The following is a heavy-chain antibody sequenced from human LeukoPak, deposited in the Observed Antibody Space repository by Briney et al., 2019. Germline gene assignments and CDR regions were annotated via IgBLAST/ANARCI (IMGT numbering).Heavy chain of an antibody. D-gene: IGHD3-16*02. Sequence: GGSLRLSCAASGFTFSSYAMSWVRQAPGKGLEWVSAISGSGGSTYYADSVKGRFTISRDNSKNTLYLQMNSLRAEDTAVYYCAKDQGSGYYDYVWGSYRVGNFDYWGQGTLVTVSS. CDR2: ISGSGGST. J-gene: IGHJ4*02. V-gene: IGHV3-23*01. CDR3: AKDQGSGYYDYVWGSYRVGNFDY. CDR1: GFTFSSYA.